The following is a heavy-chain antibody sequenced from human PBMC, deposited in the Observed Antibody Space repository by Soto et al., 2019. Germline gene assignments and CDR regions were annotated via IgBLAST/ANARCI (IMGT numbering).Heavy chain of an antibody. Sequence: SETLSLTCAVSGGSISSGGYSWSWIRQPPGKGLEWIGYIHHSGSTYYNPSLKSRVTISVDRSKNQFSLKLSSVTAADTAVYYCARTWGFTFGGVIEKYNWFDPWGQGTLVTVSS. CDR1: GGSISSGGYS. D-gene: IGHD3-16*02. CDR2: IHHSGST. CDR3: ARTWGFTFGGVIEKYNWFDP. J-gene: IGHJ5*02. V-gene: IGHV4-30-2*01.